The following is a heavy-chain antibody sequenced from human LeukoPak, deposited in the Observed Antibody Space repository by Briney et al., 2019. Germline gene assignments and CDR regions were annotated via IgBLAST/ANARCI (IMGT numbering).Heavy chain of an antibody. CDR1: GGSISSYY. D-gene: IGHD3-9*01. Sequence: PSETLSLTCTVSGGSISSYYWSWIRQPPGKGLEWIGYIYYSGSTNYNPSLKSRVTISVDTSKNQFSLKLSSVTAADTAVYYCARGYFDWSYYMDVWGKGTTVTISS. J-gene: IGHJ6*03. V-gene: IGHV4-59*01. CDR2: IYYSGST. CDR3: ARGYFDWSYYMDV.